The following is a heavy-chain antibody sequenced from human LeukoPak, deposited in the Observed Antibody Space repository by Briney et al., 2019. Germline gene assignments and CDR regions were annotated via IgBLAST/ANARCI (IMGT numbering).Heavy chain of an antibody. J-gene: IGHJ4*02. CDR3: ARDKRSSPYYLFDY. V-gene: IGHV1-3*04. D-gene: IGHD1-26*01. CDR2: INTGTGKT. Sequence: ASVKVSCKASGYTFTSNAMNWVRQAPGQGLEWMGWINTGTGKTKYSQKFQGRLSITRDTSANTTSMELSSLRSEDTAVFYCARDKRSSPYYLFDYWGQGTLVTVSS. CDR1: GYTFTSNA.